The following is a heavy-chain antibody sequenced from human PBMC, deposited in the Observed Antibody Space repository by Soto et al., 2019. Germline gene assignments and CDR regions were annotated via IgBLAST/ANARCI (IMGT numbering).Heavy chain of an antibody. CDR2: IYYSGST. CDR1: GGSISSYY. D-gene: IGHD7-27*01. Sequence: ETLSLTCTVSGGSISSYYWSWIRQPPGKGLEWIGYIYYSGSTDYDPSLKSQVTISVDTSKNQFSLKLSSVTAADTAVYYCARRWGTYFDFWGQGTLVTVSS. CDR3: ARRWGTYFDF. V-gene: IGHV4-59*01. J-gene: IGHJ4*02.